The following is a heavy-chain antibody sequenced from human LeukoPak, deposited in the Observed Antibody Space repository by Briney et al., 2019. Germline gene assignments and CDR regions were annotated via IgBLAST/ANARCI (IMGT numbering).Heavy chain of an antibody. CDR1: RFTFSRYA. D-gene: IGHD2-2*01. J-gene: IGHJ4*02. V-gene: IGHV3-64D*09. Sequence: GGSLSLSCCASRFTFSRYAMHWSRQAPGKGLEYVSGITSDGGSTYYADSVKGRFTISRDNSKNTLYLQIRSLRTDYKAVCSWVQTYGYSSDTGCYVLDYWGQGTLVTVSS. CDR2: ITSDGGST. CDR3: VQTYGYSSDTGCYVLDY.